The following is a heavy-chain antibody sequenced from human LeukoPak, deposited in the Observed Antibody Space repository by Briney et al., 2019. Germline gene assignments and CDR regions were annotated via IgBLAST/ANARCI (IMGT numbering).Heavy chain of an antibody. V-gene: IGHV3-48*02. CDR1: GFTFSMSW. J-gene: IGHJ3*02. CDR3: ARGGYGANDDAFDI. D-gene: IGHD4-23*01. Sequence: GGSLRLSCAASGFTFSMSWIHWVRQAPGKGLEWVSYISSSTNTIYYADSVKGRFTISRDNAKNSLFPQMNSLRDEDTAVYYCARGGYGANDDAFDIWGQGTMVTVSS. CDR2: ISSSTNTI.